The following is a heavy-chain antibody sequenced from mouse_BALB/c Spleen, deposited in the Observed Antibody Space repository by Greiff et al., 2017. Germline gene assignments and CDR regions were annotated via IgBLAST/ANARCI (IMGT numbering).Heavy chain of an antibody. CDR3: ARWVFDY. J-gene: IGHJ2*01. V-gene: IGHV1-4*01. CDR2: INPSSGYT. Sequence: VQLKGSGAELARPGASVRMSCKASGYTFPGYTMHWVKQRPGQGLEWIGYINPSSGYTNYNQKFKDKATLTADKSSSTAYMQLSSLTSEDSAVYYCARWVFDYWGQGTTLTVSS. CDR1: GYTFPGYT.